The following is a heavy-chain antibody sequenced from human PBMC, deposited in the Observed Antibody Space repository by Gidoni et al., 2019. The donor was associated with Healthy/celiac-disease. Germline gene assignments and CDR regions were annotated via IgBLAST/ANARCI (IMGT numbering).Heavy chain of an antibody. Sequence: QMQLVQSGPEVKKPGTSVKVSCKASGFTFTSSAVQWVRQARGQRLEWIGWIVVGSGNTNYAQKFQERVTITRDMSTSTAYMELSSLRSEDTAVYYCAAVDCSSTSCYPNWFDPWGQGTLVTVSS. CDR2: IVVGSGNT. D-gene: IGHD2-2*01. V-gene: IGHV1-58*01. J-gene: IGHJ5*02. CDR3: AAVDCSSTSCYPNWFDP. CDR1: GFTFTSSA.